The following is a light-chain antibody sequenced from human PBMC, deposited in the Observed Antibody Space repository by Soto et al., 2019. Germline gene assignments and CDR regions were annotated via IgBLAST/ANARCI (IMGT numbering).Light chain of an antibody. J-gene: IGKJ3*01. CDR2: AAS. CDR3: QQRYSTLFT. CDR1: QSISSY. Sequence: DIQMTQSPSSLSASVGDRVTITCRASQSISSYLNWYQQKPGKAPKLLIYAASSLQSRVPSRFSSSGSGTAFSLTISSLQPEDFATYYCQQRYSTLFTFGPGTKVDIK. V-gene: IGKV1-39*01.